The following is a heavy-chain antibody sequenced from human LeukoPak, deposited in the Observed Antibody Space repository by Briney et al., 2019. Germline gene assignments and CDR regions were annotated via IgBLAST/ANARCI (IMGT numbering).Heavy chain of an antibody. J-gene: IGHJ4*02. V-gene: IGHV4-31*03. CDR1: GGSISSGGYY. Sequence: PSETLSLTCTVSGGSISSGGYYWSWIRQLPGKGLEWIGYIYYSGSAYYNPSLKSRVAIPIDTSQNHFSLKLSSVTAADTAVYYCARGVTKSYGEHYDYWGQGTLVTVSS. D-gene: IGHD5-18*01. CDR2: IYYSGSA. CDR3: ARGVTKSYGEHYDY.